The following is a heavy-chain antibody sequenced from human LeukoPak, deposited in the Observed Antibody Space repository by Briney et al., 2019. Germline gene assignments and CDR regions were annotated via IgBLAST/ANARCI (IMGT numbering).Heavy chain of an antibody. CDR3: ASTTGLLWFGEPARGMDV. J-gene: IGHJ6*02. CDR1: GGSFSGYY. V-gene: IGHV4-34*01. D-gene: IGHD3-10*01. CDR2: INHSGST. Sequence: SETLSLTCAVYGGSFSGYYWSWIRQPPGKGLEWIGEINHSGSTNYNPSLKSRVTISVDTSKNQFSLKLSSVTAADTAVYYCASTTGLLWFGEPARGMDVWGQGTTVTVSS.